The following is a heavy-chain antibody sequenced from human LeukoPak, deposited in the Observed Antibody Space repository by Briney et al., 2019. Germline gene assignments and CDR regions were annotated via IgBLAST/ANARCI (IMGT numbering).Heavy chain of an antibody. Sequence: GGSLRLSCAASGFTFSSYGMHWVRQAPGKGLEWVAFVHYDGTNKYYADSVKGRFTISRDNSKNTLYLQMNSLRAEDTAVYYCAKPYDYVWGGPPNDYWGQGTLVTVSS. CDR2: VHYDGTNK. J-gene: IGHJ4*02. V-gene: IGHV3-30*02. CDR1: GFTFSSYG. D-gene: IGHD3-16*01. CDR3: AKPYDYVWGGPPNDY.